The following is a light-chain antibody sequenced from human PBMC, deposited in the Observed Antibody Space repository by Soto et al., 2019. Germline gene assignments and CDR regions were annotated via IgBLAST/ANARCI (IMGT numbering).Light chain of an antibody. CDR2: AAS. CDR3: QQYNNWWT. J-gene: IGKJ5*01. CDR1: QSFRGL. V-gene: IGKV3D-15*01. Sequence: EVVLTQSPVTLSLSPGERATLSCRASQSFRGLLAWYQQKPGQAPRLLIYAASTRATGIPARFIGNGSGTEFTLTISSLQSEDFAVYYCQQYNNWWTFGQGTRLEIK.